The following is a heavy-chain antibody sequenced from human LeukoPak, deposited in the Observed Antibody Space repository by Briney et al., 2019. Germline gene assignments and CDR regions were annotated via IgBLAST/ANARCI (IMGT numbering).Heavy chain of an antibody. CDR2: IYTSGST. CDR1: GGSISSYY. J-gene: IGHJ5*02. Sequence: SETLSLTCTVSGGSISSYYWSWIRQPAGKGLEWIGRIYTSGSTNYNPSLKSRVTMSVDTSKNQFSLKLSSVTAADTAVYYCARESSYYYGSGSYSWFDPWGQGTLVTVSS. CDR3: ARESSYYYGSGSYSWFDP. D-gene: IGHD3-10*01. V-gene: IGHV4-4*07.